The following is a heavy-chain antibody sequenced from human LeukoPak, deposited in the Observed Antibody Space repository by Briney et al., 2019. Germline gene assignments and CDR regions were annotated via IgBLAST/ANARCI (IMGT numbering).Heavy chain of an antibody. V-gene: IGHV3-23*01. CDR3: AKEYSSSGDAFDI. D-gene: IGHD6-6*01. CDR2: ISGSGGST. J-gene: IGHJ3*02. Sequence: GGSLRLSCAASGFTFDDYAMSWVRQAPGKGLEWVSAISGSGGSTYYADSVKGRFTISRDNSKNTLYLQMNSLRAEDTAVYYCAKEYSSSGDAFDIWGQGTMVTVSS. CDR1: GFTFDDYA.